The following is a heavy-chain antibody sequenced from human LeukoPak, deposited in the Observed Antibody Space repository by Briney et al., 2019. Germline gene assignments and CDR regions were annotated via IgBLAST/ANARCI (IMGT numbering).Heavy chain of an antibody. V-gene: IGHV3-48*03. D-gene: IGHD3-10*01. CDR1: GFTFSSYE. CDR2: ISSSSSPI. Sequence: GGSLRFSCAASGFTFSSYEMNWVRQAPGKGLEWVSYISSSSSPIYYADTVNGRFTISRDNAKNSMFLQMNSLRAEDTAVYYCARDFGSGAYFTLLDYWGQGTLVTVSS. CDR3: ARDFGSGAYFTLLDY. J-gene: IGHJ4*02.